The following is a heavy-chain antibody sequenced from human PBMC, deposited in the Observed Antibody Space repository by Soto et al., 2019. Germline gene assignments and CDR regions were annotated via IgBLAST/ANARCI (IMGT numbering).Heavy chain of an antibody. V-gene: IGHV1-18*01. CDR3: ARWSAIVGGAEALDV. J-gene: IGHJ3*01. CDR1: GYTFINYG. CDR2: LSAYNGDT. Sequence: QVRLVQSGAEVKKPGASVRVSCKTSGYTFINYGITWVRQAPGQGLEWMGWLSAYNGDTSSSEKLQDRFTMTTDTSTNTVYMDLRSLTSDATAVYYCARWSAIVGGAEALDVWGQGTMVIVSS. D-gene: IGHD1-26*01.